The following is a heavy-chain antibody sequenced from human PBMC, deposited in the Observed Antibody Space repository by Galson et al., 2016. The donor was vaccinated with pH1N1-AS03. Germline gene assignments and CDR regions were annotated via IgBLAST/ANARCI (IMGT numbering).Heavy chain of an antibody. CDR3: SRDGRFLGTNWRDP. V-gene: IGHV3-33*01. CDR2: ILHDGSTN. D-gene: IGHD3-3*01. J-gene: IGHJ5*02. Sequence: SLRLSCAASGFTFSSYGMHWVRQAPGKGLEWVAAILHDGSTNYYIDSVKGRFTLSRDNSKNTLYLTMNSLRDEDTAVYYCSRDGRFLGTNWRDPWGQGTLVTVSS. CDR1: GFTFSSYG.